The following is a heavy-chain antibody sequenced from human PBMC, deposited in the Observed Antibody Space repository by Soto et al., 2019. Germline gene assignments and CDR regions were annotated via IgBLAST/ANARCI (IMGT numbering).Heavy chain of an antibody. D-gene: IGHD6-13*01. CDR3: ARVRGIAAAGPFDY. Sequence: GASVKVSCKASGYTFTSYAMHWVRQAPGQRLEWMGWINAGNGNTKYSQKFQGRVTITRDTSASTAYMELSSLRSEDTAVYYCARVRGIAAAGPFDYWGQGTLVTVSS. V-gene: IGHV1-3*01. J-gene: IGHJ4*02. CDR1: GYTFTSYA. CDR2: INAGNGNT.